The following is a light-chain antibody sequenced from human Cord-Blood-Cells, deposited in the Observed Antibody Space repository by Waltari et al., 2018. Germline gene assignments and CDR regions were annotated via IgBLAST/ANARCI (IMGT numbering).Light chain of an antibody. CDR2: AES. CDR1: QSISSY. V-gene: IGKV1-39*01. Sequence: DIQMTQSPSSLSASVGDRFTITCRASQSISSYLNWDQQKPAKVPKLLIYAESSFQSGVPSRFSGSGSGTDFPLTISSLQPEDFATYYCQQSYSTPYTFGQGTKLEIK. CDR3: QQSYSTPYT. J-gene: IGKJ2*01.